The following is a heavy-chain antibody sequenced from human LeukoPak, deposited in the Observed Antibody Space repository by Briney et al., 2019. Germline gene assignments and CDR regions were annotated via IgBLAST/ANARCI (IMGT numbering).Heavy chain of an antibody. Sequence: SETLSLTCTVSGGSISSYYWSWIRQPPGKGLEWIGYIYYSGSTYYNPSLKSRVTISVDTSKNQFSLKLSSVTAADTAVYYCARVIEGDYVFLYFDYWGQGTLVTVSS. CDR1: GGSISSYY. V-gene: IGHV4-59*06. D-gene: IGHD4-17*01. CDR2: IYYSGST. CDR3: ARVIEGDYVFLYFDY. J-gene: IGHJ4*02.